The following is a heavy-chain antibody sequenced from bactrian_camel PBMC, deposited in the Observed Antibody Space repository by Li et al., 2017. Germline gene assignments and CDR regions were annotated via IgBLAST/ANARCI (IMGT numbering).Heavy chain of an antibody. CDR2: IGTNGVT. Sequence: QLVESGGGSVQAGGSLRLSCSATGYSDSNHCMGWFRQAPGKEREGVAGIGTNGVTHLADSVKGRFTISRDAAKTTLYLQMNDLKFEDAAMYYCATGIYCAHELSPDEYDVWGQGTQVTVS. J-gene: IGHJ4*01. D-gene: IGHD2*01. CDR3: ATGIYCAHELSPDEYDV. V-gene: IGHV3S53*01. CDR1: GYSDSNHC.